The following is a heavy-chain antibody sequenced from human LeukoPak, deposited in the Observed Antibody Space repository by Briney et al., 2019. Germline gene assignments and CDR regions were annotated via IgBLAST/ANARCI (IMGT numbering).Heavy chain of an antibody. CDR2: IYYSGST. D-gene: IGHD3-3*01. CDR3: ASQYYDFWSGYQFDY. V-gene: IGHV4-31*03. J-gene: IGHJ4*02. Sequence: SETLSLTCTVSGGSISSGGYYWSWIRQHPGKGLEWIGYIYYSGSTYYNPSLKSRVTISVDTSKNQFSLKLSSVTAADTAVYYCASQYYDFWSGYQFDYWGQGTLVTVSS. CDR1: GGSISSGGYY.